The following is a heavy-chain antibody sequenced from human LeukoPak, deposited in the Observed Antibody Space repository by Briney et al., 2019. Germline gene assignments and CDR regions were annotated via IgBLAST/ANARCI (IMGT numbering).Heavy chain of an antibody. CDR2: INPNTGGT. Sequence: ASVKVSCKASGYTFTGYYMHWVPQAPGQGLEWMGWINPNTGGTNYAQKFQARVTMTRDTTISTAYMELSRLTSDDSAVYFCASYPRYSSSPPFDDWGQAMLVTVSS. V-gene: IGHV1-2*02. J-gene: IGHJ4*02. D-gene: IGHD6-6*01. CDR3: ASYPRYSSSPPFDD. CDR1: GYTFTGYY.